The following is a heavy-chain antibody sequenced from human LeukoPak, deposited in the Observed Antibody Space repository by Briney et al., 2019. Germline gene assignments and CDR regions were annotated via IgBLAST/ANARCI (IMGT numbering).Heavy chain of an antibody. V-gene: IGHV1-8*01. Sequence: VKVSCKASGYTFTSYDINWVRQATEQGLEWMGWMNPNSGNTGYAQKFQGRVTMTRNTSISTAYMELSSLRSEDTAVYYCARGNEYSSSWFPRGFDPWGQGTLVTVSS. CDR1: GYTFTSYD. J-gene: IGHJ5*02. CDR2: MNPNSGNT. D-gene: IGHD6-13*01. CDR3: ARGNEYSSSWFPRGFDP.